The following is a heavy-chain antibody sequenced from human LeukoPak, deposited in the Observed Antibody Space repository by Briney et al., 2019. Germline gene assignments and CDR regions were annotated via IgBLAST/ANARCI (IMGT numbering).Heavy chain of an antibody. CDR2: IYHSGST. CDR3: ARWNRGIDY. V-gene: IGHV4-4*02. Sequence: SGTLSLTCAVSGGSISSSNWWSWVRRPPGRGLEWMGEIYHSGSTNYNPSPKSRVTISVDKSKNQFSLKLRPVTAADTAVYYCARWNRGIDYWGQGTLVTVSS. CDR1: GGSISSSNW. J-gene: IGHJ4*02. D-gene: IGHD1-1*01.